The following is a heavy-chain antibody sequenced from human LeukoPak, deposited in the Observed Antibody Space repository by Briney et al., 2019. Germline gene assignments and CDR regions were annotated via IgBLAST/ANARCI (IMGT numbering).Heavy chain of an antibody. V-gene: IGHV4-34*01. Sequence: SETLSLTFAVYGGSFSGYYWSWIRQPPGKGLEWIGEINHSGSTNYNPSLKSRVTISVDTSKNQFSLKLSSVTAADTAVYYCARGRSGSYFDYWGQGTLVTVSS. CDR1: GGSFSGYY. CDR3: ARGRSGSYFDY. D-gene: IGHD1-26*01. CDR2: INHSGST. J-gene: IGHJ4*02.